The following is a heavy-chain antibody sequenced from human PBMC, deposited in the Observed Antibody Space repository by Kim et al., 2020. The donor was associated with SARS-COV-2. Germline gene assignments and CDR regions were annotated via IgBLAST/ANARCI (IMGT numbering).Heavy chain of an antibody. J-gene: IGHJ4*02. D-gene: IGHD3-22*01. CDR1: GYTFSAYY. CDR3: ARVPGRAPGSYYDSSGYPHYFDY. Sequence: ASVKVSCKASGYTFSAYYMHWVRQAPGQGLEWMGWINPNNGGTNYAQKFQGRVTMNRDTSISTAYMELSMLRSDDTAVYFCARVPGRAPGSYYDSSGYPHYFDYWGQGTLVTVSS. CDR2: INPNNGGT. V-gene: IGHV1-2*02.